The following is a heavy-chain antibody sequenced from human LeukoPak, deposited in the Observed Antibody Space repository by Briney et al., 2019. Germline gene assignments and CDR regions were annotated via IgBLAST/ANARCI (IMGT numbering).Heavy chain of an antibody. CDR3: ARFPRDPWRFDY. V-gene: IGHV3-7*03. D-gene: IGHD5-12*01. CDR1: GFTFSSDW. CDR2: IKEDGSES. Sequence: GGSLRLSCVVSGFTFSSDWMTWVRQAPGKGLEWAANIKEDGSESYYVDSVKGRFTISRDNTKNSLYLQMNSLRAEDTAVYYCARFPRDPWRFDYWGQGTLVSVSS. J-gene: IGHJ4*02.